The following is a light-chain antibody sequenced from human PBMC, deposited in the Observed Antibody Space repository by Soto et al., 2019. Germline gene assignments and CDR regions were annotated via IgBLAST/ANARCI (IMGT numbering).Light chain of an antibody. CDR1: QTVTSSH. V-gene: IGKV3-20*01. J-gene: IGKJ1*01. Sequence: NVLTQSPGTLSLSAGERATLSCRARQTVTSSHLAWYQQRPCQAPRLLIYAASSRATGIPDRFGGSGSGTDFTLTISRLEPEDFAVYYCHQYGSSPWTFGQGTKVEIK. CDR2: AAS. CDR3: HQYGSSPWT.